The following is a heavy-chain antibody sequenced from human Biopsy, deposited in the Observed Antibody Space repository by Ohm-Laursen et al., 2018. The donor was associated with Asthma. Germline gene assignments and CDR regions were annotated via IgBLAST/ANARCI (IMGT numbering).Heavy chain of an antibody. Sequence: ASVTVSCKTSGYTFNSAGIAWVQQAPGQGLECMGWISVYNGNTKVAQKLQDRVTMITDTSTSTAYMELRSLRSDDTAVYFCASAVDYSHYYGIDVWGQGTTVTVS. V-gene: IGHV1-18*01. CDR2: ISVYNGNT. CDR3: ASAVDYSHYYGIDV. CDR1: GYTFNSAG. J-gene: IGHJ6*02. D-gene: IGHD3-10*01.